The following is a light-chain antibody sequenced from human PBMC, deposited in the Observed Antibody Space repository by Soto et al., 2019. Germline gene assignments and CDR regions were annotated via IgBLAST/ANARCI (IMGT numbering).Light chain of an antibody. CDR2: ATS. Sequence: DMQMTQSPSSLSASVGDRVTITCRASQTISRFVNWYQQKPGEAPNLLIYATSTLQRGVPSRFSGSGSGTEFTLTISSLQPEDFATYYCQQSFRSPQTFXQGTKLDIK. V-gene: IGKV1-39*01. J-gene: IGKJ1*01. CDR3: QQSFRSPQT. CDR1: QTISRF.